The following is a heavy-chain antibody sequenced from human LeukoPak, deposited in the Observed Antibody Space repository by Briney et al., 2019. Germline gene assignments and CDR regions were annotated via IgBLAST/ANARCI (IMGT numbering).Heavy chain of an antibody. CDR2: IYHSGST. CDR3: ARLVVVGSNWFDP. V-gene: IGHV4-30-2*03. D-gene: IGHD2-2*01. J-gene: IGHJ5*02. Sequence: SETLSLTCAVSGGSISSGGYSWSWIRQPPGKGLEWIGYIYHSGSTYYNPSLKSRVTISVDTSKNQFSLKLTSVTAADTAVYYCARLVVVGSNWFDPWGQGTLVTVSS. CDR1: GGSISSGGYS.